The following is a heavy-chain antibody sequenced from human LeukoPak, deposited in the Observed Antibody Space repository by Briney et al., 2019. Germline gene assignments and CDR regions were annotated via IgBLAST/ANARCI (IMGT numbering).Heavy chain of an antibody. CDR2: ISGSGSST. CDR3: AKDRHAPGRYCSSTICFPFDP. CDR1: GFTFSSYD. V-gene: IGHV3-23*01. J-gene: IGHJ5*02. Sequence: GGSLRLSCAASGFTFSSYDMSWVRQAPGKGLEWASGISGSGSSTYYADSVKGRFTISRDNSKSTLYLQMNSLRAEDTAVYYCAKDRHAPGRYCSSTICFPFDPWGQGTLVTVSS. D-gene: IGHD2-2*01.